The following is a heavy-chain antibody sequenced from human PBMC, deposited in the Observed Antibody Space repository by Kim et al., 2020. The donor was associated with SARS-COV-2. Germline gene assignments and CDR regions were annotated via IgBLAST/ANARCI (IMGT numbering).Heavy chain of an antibody. V-gene: IGHV1-46*01. CDR3: AVEHIVVVTANYYGMDV. D-gene: IGHD2-21*02. CDR1: GYTFTSYY. J-gene: IGHJ6*02. Sequence: ASVKVSCKASGYTFTSYYMHWVRQAPGQGLEWMGIINPSGGSTSYAQKFQGRVTMTRDTSTSTVYMELSSLRSEDTAVYYCAVEHIVVVTANYYGMDVWGQGTTVTVSS. CDR2: INPSGGST.